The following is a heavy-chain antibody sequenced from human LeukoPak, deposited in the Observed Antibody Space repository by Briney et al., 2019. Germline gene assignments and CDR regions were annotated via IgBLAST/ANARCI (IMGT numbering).Heavy chain of an antibody. CDR1: GGSISSGGYY. CDR3: ATSPRLQGFDY. J-gene: IGHJ4*02. Sequence: PSETLSLTCTVSGGSISSGGYYWSWIRQHPGKGLEWIGYIYYSGSTYYNPSLKSRVTISVDTSKNQFSLKLSSVTAADTAVYYCATSPRLQGFDYWGQGTLVTVSS. CDR2: IYYSGST. V-gene: IGHV4-31*03.